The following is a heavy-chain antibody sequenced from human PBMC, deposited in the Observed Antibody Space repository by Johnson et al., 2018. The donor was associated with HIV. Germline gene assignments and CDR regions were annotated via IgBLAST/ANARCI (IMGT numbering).Heavy chain of an antibody. CDR1: GFSVSNTY. V-gene: IGHV3-66*01. D-gene: IGHD5-18*01. CDR2: IYSGGNT. CDR3: ARADTAMVRGAFDI. J-gene: IGHJ3*02. Sequence: EVQLVESGGGLVQPGGSLRLSCGASGFSVSNTYMNWVRQAPGKGLEWVSIIYSGGNTYYADSVRGRFTISRDNSKNILYLQMNSLRAEDTALYYCARADTAMVRGAFDIWGQGTMVTVSS.